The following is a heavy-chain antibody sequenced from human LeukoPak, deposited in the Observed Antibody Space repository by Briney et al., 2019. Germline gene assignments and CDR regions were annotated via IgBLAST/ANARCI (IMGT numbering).Heavy chain of an antibody. CDR1: GFTFSSYA. V-gene: IGHV3-30-3*01. CDR2: ISYDGSNK. D-gene: IGHD4-23*01. CDR3: AKSVRWSDYFDY. Sequence: GGSLRLSCAASGFTFSSYAMHWVRQAPGKGLEWVAVISYDGSNKYYADSVKGRFTISRDNSKNTLYLQMNSLRAEDTAVYYCAKSVRWSDYFDYWGQGTLVTVSS. J-gene: IGHJ4*02.